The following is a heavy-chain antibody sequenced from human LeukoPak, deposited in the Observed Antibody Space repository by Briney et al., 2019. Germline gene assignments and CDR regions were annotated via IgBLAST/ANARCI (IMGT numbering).Heavy chain of an antibody. CDR1: GFTFSSHG. J-gene: IGHJ3*02. Sequence: PGRSLRLSCAASGFTFSSHGMHWVRQAPGKGLEWVAVMWDDASNKYYADSVKGRFTISRDNSKNTLYLQMNSLRAEDTAVYYCARAEVPAAIKSGAFDIWGQGTMVTVSS. D-gene: IGHD2-2*01. CDR3: ARAEVPAAIKSGAFDI. CDR2: MWDDASNK. V-gene: IGHV3-33*01.